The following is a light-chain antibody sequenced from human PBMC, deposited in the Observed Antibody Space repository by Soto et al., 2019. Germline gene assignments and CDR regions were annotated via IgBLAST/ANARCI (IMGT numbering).Light chain of an antibody. CDR2: EVS. V-gene: IGLV2-14*01. CDR3: SSYTSSRGV. Sequence: QSVLTQPASVSGSPGQSITISCTGTSSDVGNYNYDSWYQQHPGKAPKLMIYEVSNRPSGVSNRFSGSKSGNTASLTISGLQAEDEADYYCSSYTSSRGVFGTGTKVTVL. J-gene: IGLJ1*01. CDR1: SSDVGNYNY.